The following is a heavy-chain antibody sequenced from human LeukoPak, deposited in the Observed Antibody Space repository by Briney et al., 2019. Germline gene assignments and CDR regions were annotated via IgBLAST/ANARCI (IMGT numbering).Heavy chain of an antibody. CDR3: AKVGGSYVYDD. D-gene: IGHD3-10*01. J-gene: IGHJ4*02. CDR1: GFTFSDHA. V-gene: IGHV3-30*18. CDR2: ISYDGIHQ. Sequence: GGSLRLSCAASGFTFSDHAMHWVRQAPGKGLEWVALISYDGIHQYYAESVKGRFAISRDNYKNTLYLQMNSLRPEDTAVYYCAKVGGSYVYDDWGQRSLVTVSS.